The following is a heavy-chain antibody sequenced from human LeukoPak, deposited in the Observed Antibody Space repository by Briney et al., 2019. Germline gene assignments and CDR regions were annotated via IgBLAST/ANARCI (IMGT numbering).Heavy chain of an antibody. CDR1: GFTFSSYW. CDR2: INANSGTT. Sequence: PGGSLRLSCAASGFTFSSYWMSWVRQPPGKGLEWVSTINANSGTTSYAASVRGRFTISRDNSKNTLYLQVNTLRADDTATYYCAKPISGGLAVTADWFHPWGQGTL. V-gene: IGHV3-23*01. CDR3: AKPISGGLAVTADWFHP. D-gene: IGHD6-19*01. J-gene: IGHJ5*01.